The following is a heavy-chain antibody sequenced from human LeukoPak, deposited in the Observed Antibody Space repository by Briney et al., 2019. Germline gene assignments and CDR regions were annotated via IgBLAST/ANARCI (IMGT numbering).Heavy chain of an antibody. J-gene: IGHJ6*03. V-gene: IGHV4-61*02. Sequence: SQTLSLTCTDSGGSISSGSYYWTWVRRPARKGLEWIGRIYPRGSTLYNPSLKSRVTLSVDTSKNQFSLRLTSVTAADTAVYYCARVYGGYDFNYYYYYMDVWGKGTTLTISS. CDR2: IYPRGST. D-gene: IGHD5-12*01. CDR3: ARVYGGYDFNYYYYYMDV. CDR1: GGSISSGSYY.